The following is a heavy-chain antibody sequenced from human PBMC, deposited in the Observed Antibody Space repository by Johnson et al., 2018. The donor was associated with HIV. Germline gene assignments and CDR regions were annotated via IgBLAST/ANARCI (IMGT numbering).Heavy chain of an antibody. CDR1: GFSFSDYY. CDR2: ISYDGINK. Sequence: VQLVESGGGLVQPGGSLRLSCAASGFSFSDYYMSWIRQAPGKGLAWVAVISYDGINKYYADSVKGRFTISRDNSKNTLYLQMNSLRAEDTAVYYCAKDRAFDIWGQGTMVTVSS. CDR3: AKDRAFDI. J-gene: IGHJ3*02. V-gene: IGHV3-30*18.